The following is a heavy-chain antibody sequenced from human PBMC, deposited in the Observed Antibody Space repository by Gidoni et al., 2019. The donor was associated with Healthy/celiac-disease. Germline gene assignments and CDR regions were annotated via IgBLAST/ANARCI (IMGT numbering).Heavy chain of an antibody. CDR1: GFTFSSYA. Sequence: EVQLVEPGGGLVQPGGSLRLYCSASGFTFSSYAMHWVRQAPGKGLEYVSAISSNGGSTYYADSVKGRFTISRDNSKNTLYLQMSSLRAEDTAVYYCVKFLDVWGSYRYEDYWGQGTLVTVSS. CDR2: ISSNGGST. J-gene: IGHJ4*02. V-gene: IGHV3-64D*06. D-gene: IGHD3-16*02. CDR3: VKFLDVWGSYRYEDY.